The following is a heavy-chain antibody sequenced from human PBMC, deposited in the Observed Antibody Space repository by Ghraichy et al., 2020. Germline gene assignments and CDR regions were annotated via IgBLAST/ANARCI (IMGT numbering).Heavy chain of an antibody. V-gene: IGHV3-21*01. D-gene: IGHD5-12*01. CDR3: ARDRDSGYDFGY. CDR1: GFTFSSYS. CDR2: ISSSSSYI. Sequence: GGSPRLSCAASGFTFSSYSMNWVRQAPGKGLEWVSSISSSSSYIYYADSVKGRFTISRDNAKNSLYLQMNSLRAEDTAVYYCARDRDSGYDFGYWGQGTLVTVSS. J-gene: IGHJ4*02.